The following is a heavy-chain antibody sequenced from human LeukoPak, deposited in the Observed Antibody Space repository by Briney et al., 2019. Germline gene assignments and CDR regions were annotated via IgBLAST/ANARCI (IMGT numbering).Heavy chain of an antibody. Sequence: SETLSLTCAVYGGSFSGYYWSWIRQPPGKGLEWIGEINHSGTTNYNPSLKSRVTISVDTSKNQFSLKLSSVTAADTAVYYCARGPAKYCSSTSCQKWFDPWGQGTLVTVSS. CDR2: INHSGTT. J-gene: IGHJ5*02. D-gene: IGHD2-2*01. CDR1: GGSFSGYY. CDR3: ARGPAKYCSSTSCQKWFDP. V-gene: IGHV4-34*01.